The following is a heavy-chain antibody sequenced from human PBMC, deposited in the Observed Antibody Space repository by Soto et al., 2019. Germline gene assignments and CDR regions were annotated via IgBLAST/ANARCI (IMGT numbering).Heavy chain of an antibody. J-gene: IGHJ4*02. CDR3: ATRPPGATLFAVFDD. CDR1: GASIRGYY. Sequence: SETLSLTCTVSGASIRGYYWSWIRQSPGKGPEWIGYVYHSGTTNYNPSLESRVTMSLDTSKNHFSLKLNAVTAADTAIYYCATRPPGATLFAVFDDWSQGTLVTVAS. D-gene: IGHD2-21*01. V-gene: IGHV4-59*13. CDR2: VYHSGTT.